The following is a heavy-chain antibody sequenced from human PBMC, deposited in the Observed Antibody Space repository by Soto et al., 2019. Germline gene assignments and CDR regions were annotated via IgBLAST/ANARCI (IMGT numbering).Heavy chain of an antibody. V-gene: IGHV3-9*01. Sequence: EVQLVESGGDLVQPGRSLRLSCEASGFTFEEYAMHWVRQAPGKGLEWVSGIDWNSGSIGYADSVKGRFTISRDNAKSSLYLQMNSLRADDSAWYYCAKASNDLWSGYYKGWFDRWGQGTRVTVSS. CDR1: GFTFEEYA. D-gene: IGHD3-3*01. CDR3: AKASNDLWSGYYKGWFDR. J-gene: IGHJ5*02. CDR2: IDWNSGSI.